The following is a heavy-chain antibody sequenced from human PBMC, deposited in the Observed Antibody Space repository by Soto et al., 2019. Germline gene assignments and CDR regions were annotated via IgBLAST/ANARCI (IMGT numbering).Heavy chain of an antibody. D-gene: IGHD2-2*01. CDR2: IIPIFGTA. CDR1: GGTFSSYA. Sequence: QVQLVQSGAEVTKPGSSVKVSCKASGGTFSSYAISWVRQAPGQGLEWVGGIIPIFGTAYYAKKFQGRVTITADESTSTAYMELSSLRSEDTAVYYCAASRYQLLTLYYDYGMDVWGQGTTVTVSS. J-gene: IGHJ6*02. V-gene: IGHV1-69*01. CDR3: AASRYQLLTLYYDYGMDV.